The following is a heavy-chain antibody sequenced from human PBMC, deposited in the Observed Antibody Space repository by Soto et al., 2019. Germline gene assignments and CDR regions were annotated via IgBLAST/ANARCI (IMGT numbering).Heavy chain of an antibody. CDR2: IYHSGST. CDR3: ARGWGAGGSGSPTEYYYYYGMDV. Sequence: SETLSLTCAVSGGSISSGGYSWSWIRQPPGKGLEWIGYIYHSGSTYYNPSLKSRVTISVDRSKNQFSLKLSSVTAAETAMYYCARGWGAGGSGSPTEYYYYYGMDVWGQGTTVTVSS. D-gene: IGHD3-10*01. CDR1: GGSISSGGYS. J-gene: IGHJ6*02. V-gene: IGHV4-30-2*01.